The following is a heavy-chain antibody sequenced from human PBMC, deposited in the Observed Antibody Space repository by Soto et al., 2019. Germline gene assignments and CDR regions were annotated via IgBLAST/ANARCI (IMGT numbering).Heavy chain of an antibody. V-gene: IGHV1-46*01. CDR2: INPSGGST. D-gene: IGHD3-3*01. J-gene: IGHJ6*02. Sequence: ASVKVSCKASGYTFTSYYMHWVRQAPGQGLEWMGIINPSGGSTSYAQKFQGRVTMTRDTSTSTVYMELSSLRSEDTAVYYCARVYITSFGVVIGDPYGMDVWGQGTTVTVSS. CDR3: ARVYITSFGVVIGDPYGMDV. CDR1: GYTFTSYY.